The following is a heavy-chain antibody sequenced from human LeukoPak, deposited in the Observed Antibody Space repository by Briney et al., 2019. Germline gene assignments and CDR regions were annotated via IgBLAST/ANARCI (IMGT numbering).Heavy chain of an antibody. CDR1: GGSISSSSYY. CDR2: IYYSGST. Sequence: SETLSLTCTVSGGSISSSSYYWGWIRQPPGKGLEWIGGIYYSGSTYYNPSLKSRVTISVDTSKNQFSLKLSSVTAADTAVYYCARRTADGVLLSWFDPWGQGTLVTVSS. CDR3: ARRTADGVLLSWFDP. J-gene: IGHJ5*02. D-gene: IGHD2-21*01. V-gene: IGHV4-39*01.